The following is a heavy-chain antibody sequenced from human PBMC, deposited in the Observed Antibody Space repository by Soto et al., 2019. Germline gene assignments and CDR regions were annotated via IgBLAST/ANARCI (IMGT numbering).Heavy chain of an antibody. Sequence: QVQLQESGPVLVKPSETLSLTCSVSGGSITSHYCSWFRQPPGKGLEWIGYIHHSGSTSYNPSLKSRVTMXGXTXXNQFSLKVSSVTAADTALYYCARQGFGQLHGLVDVWGPGTTVTVSS. V-gene: IGHV4-59*08. CDR1: GGSITSHY. J-gene: IGHJ6*02. CDR3: ARQGFGQLHGLVDV. D-gene: IGHD3-10*01. CDR2: IHHSGST.